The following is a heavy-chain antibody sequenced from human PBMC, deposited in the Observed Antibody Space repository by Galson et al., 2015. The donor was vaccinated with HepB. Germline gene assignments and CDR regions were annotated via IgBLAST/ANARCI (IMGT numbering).Heavy chain of an antibody. CDR2: INHSGST. D-gene: IGHD6-13*01. CDR1: GGSFSGYY. CDR3: ARGNRIAAAGPNFWFDP. V-gene: IGHV4-34*01. Sequence: SETLSLTCAVYGGSFSGYYWSWIRQPPGRGLEWIGEINHSGSTNYNPSLKSRVTISVDASKNQFSLKLSSVTAADTAVYYCARGNRIAAAGPNFWFDPWGQGTLVTVSS. J-gene: IGHJ5*02.